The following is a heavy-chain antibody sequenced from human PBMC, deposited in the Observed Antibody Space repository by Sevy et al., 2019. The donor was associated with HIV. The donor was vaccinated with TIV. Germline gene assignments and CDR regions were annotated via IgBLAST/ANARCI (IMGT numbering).Heavy chain of an antibody. V-gene: IGHV4-59*08. D-gene: IGHD6-25*01. Sequence: SETLSLTCTVSGGSITSLYWNWIRQPPGKGLEWIANIYYNGHINYNPSLKSRVTLSLDTSKNQFSLRLSSVTAADTAMYYCAGENSWGRGYTWGQGTLVTVSS. CDR3: AGENSWGRGYT. CDR2: IYYNGHI. CDR1: GGSITSLY. J-gene: IGHJ5*02.